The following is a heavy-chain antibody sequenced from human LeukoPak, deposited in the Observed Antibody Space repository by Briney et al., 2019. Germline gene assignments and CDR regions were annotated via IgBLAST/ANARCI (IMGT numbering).Heavy chain of an antibody. V-gene: IGHV3-15*01. CDR1: VFTICNAW. CDR2: IKRKSDGGTT. CDR3: FMRDYYGSGSYSPYFDF. D-gene: IGHD3-10*01. J-gene: IGHJ4*02. Sequence: NPGGSLRHSCSASVFTICNAWMSWVRRLPGKGLEWVGRIKRKSDGGTTDYAAPVIGRFTISRDESKNTLYLQMNSLKTEDTAVYYCFMRDYYGSGSYSPYFDFWGQGTLVTVSS.